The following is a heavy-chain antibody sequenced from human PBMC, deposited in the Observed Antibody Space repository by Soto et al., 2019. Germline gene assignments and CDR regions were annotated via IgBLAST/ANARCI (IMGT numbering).Heavy chain of an antibody. Sequence: SVKVTCKASGGTFSSCAISWVRQAPGQGLEWMGGIIPIFGTANYEQKFQGRVTITADESTSTAYMELSSLRSADTAVYYCARWSPQIRYPNGFDAWGQGTLVTVSS. CDR2: IIPIFGTA. V-gene: IGHV1-69*13. CDR1: GGTFSSCA. J-gene: IGHJ5*02. CDR3: ARWSPQIRYPNGFDA. D-gene: IGHD4-17*01.